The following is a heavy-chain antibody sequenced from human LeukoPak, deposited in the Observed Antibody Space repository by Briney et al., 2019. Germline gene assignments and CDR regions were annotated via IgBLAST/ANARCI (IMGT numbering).Heavy chain of an antibody. CDR1: GLTFSSYG. Sequence: GRSLRLSCAASGLTFSSYGMHWVRQAPGKGLEWVAFISSDGRNKYYADSVKGRFIISRDNYKNTLDLQMNSLRPEDTAVYYCPKDKGACRFYDDWGQGTLVTVSS. CDR3: PKDKGACRFYDD. J-gene: IGHJ4*02. V-gene: IGHV3-30*18. D-gene: IGHD2/OR15-2a*01. CDR2: ISSDGRNK.